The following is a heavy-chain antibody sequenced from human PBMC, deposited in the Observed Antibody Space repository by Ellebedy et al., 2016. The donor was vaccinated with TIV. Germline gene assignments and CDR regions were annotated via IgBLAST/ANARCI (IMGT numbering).Heavy chain of an antibody. CDR3: AKTVIVVVPAARFDY. V-gene: IGHV3-33*06. D-gene: IGHD2-2*01. J-gene: IGHJ4*02. CDR2: IWYDGSNK. CDR1: GFTFSSYG. Sequence: GGSLRLSXAASGFTFSSYGMHWVRQAPGKGLEWVAVIWYDGSNKYYADSVKGRFTISRDNSKNTLYLQMNSLRAEDTAVYYCAKTVIVVVPAARFDYWGQGTLVTVSS.